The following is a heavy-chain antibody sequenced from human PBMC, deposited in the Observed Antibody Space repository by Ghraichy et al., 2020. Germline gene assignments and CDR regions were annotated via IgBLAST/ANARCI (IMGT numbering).Heavy chain of an antibody. D-gene: IGHD4-17*01. CDR3: ARRYYGPDAFDI. Sequence: GSLRLSCAASGFTFSSYWMHWVRQAPGKGLVWVSRINSDGSCTSYADSVKGRFTISRDNAKNTLYLQMNSLRAEDTAVYYCARRYYGPDAFDIWGQGTMVTVSS. CDR1: GFTFSSYW. J-gene: IGHJ3*02. V-gene: IGHV3-74*01. CDR2: INSDGSCT.